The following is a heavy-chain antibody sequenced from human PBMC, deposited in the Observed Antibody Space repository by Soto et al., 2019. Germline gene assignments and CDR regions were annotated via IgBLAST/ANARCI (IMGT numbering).Heavy chain of an antibody. J-gene: IGHJ5*02. V-gene: IGHV5-51*01. CDR2: IYPGDSRT. Sequence: ESLKVSCEGCAYGFTTYWIGWVRQMPGQGLELVGVIYPGDSRTRYSLPFQGQVTISADKSISTAYLQWSSLKAADTAMYYCATRRFSAAGFGAWGQGTLVT. D-gene: IGHD6-25*01. CDR3: ATRRFSAAGFGA. CDR1: AYGFTTYW.